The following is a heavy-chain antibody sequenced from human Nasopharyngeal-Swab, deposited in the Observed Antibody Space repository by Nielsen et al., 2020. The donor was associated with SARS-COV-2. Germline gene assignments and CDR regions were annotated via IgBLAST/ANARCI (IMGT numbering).Heavy chain of an antibody. CDR1: GDSGSSSSAA. V-gene: IGHV6-1*01. Sequence: QTLSLTCAISGDSGSSSSAAWNWIRQSPPRGLEWQGRTYYRSKWYNDYAVSVKSRITINPDTSKNQFSLHLNSVTPEDTAVYYCARARGAYGDYYYYYYTDVWGKGTTVTVSS. J-gene: IGHJ6*03. D-gene: IGHD4-17*01. CDR3: ARARGAYGDYYYYYYTDV. CDR2: TYYRSKWYN.